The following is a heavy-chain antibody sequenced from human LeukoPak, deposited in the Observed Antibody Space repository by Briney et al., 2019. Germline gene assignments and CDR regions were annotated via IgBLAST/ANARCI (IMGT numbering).Heavy chain of an antibody. CDR1: GYAFTGYN. CDR3: ARWFTITSGDYDILTSSYHRGMDV. Sequence: ASVTVSCTASGYAFTGYNMHWVRQAPGQGLEWMGWINPNSGGTNYAQKFQGRVTMTRDMSISTAYMELSRLTSDDTAVYYCARWFTITSGDYDILTSSYHRGMDVWGQGTTVTVSS. V-gene: IGHV1-2*02. D-gene: IGHD3-9*01. CDR2: INPNSGGT. J-gene: IGHJ6*02.